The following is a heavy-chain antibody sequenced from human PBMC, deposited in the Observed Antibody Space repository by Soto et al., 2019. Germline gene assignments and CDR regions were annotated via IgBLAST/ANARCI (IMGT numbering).Heavy chain of an antibody. CDR3: AKESHTIFGVVISWEIDY. CDR2: ISYDGSNK. D-gene: IGHD3-3*01. CDR1: GFTFSSYG. V-gene: IGHV3-30*18. J-gene: IGHJ4*02. Sequence: QVQLVESGGGVVQPGRSLRLSCAASGFTFSSYGMHWVRQAPGKGLEWVAVISYDGSNKYYADSVKGRFTISRDNSKNTLYLQMNSLRAEDTAVYYCAKESHTIFGVVISWEIDYRGQGTLVTVSS.